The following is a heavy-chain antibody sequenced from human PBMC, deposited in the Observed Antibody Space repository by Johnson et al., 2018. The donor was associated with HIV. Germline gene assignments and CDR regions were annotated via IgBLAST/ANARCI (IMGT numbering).Heavy chain of an antibody. D-gene: IGHD3-10*01. Sequence: QVQLVESGGGVVQPGRSLRLSCSVSGFTFSSYGMHWVRQAPGKGLEWVAVISHDGINKYYIDSLKGRSTISRDNAKNSLYLQMNSLRAEDTAVYYCAREGGVTMVDGFDIWGQGTMVTVSS. CDR2: ISHDGINK. V-gene: IGHV3-30*03. CDR3: AREGGVTMVDGFDI. CDR1: GFTFSSYG. J-gene: IGHJ3*02.